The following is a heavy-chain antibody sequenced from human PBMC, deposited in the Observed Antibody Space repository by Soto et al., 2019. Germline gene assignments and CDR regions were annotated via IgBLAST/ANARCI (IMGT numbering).Heavy chain of an antibody. Sequence: SETLSLTCAVYGGSFSGYYWSWIRQPPGKGLEWIGEINHSGSTNYNPSLKSRVTVSVDTSKNQFSLKLSSVTAADTAVYYCARGVDIGATILYFYYYGMDVWGQAITVTVAS. CDR1: GGSFSGYY. V-gene: IGHV4-34*01. CDR3: ARGVDIGATILYFYYYGMDV. J-gene: IGHJ6*02. D-gene: IGHD5-12*01. CDR2: INHSGST.